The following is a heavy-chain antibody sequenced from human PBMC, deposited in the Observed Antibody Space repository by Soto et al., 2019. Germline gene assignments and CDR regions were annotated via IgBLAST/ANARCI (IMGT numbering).Heavy chain of an antibody. D-gene: IGHD1-1*01. V-gene: IGHV4-30-2*01. Sequence: QLQLQESGSGLVRPSQTLSLTCAVSGGSISSGGYSWNWIRQPPGKGLEWIGYIYHSGSTLYNPSLRSRVTISVDTSKTQFSQKLSSVPAPDTAVYYCARDQLEGNWFDPWGQGTLVTVSS. CDR2: IYHSGST. CDR1: GGSISSGGYS. CDR3: ARDQLEGNWFDP. J-gene: IGHJ5*02.